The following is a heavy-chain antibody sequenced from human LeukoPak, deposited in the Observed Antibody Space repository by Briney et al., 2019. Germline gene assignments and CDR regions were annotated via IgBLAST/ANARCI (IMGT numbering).Heavy chain of an antibody. V-gene: IGHV4-4*02. CDR3: ARWGDSSGYYFFDY. J-gene: IGHJ4*02. CDR1: GGSISSSNW. Sequence: SETLSLTCAVSGGSISSSNWWSWVRQPPGKGLEWIGEIYHSGSTNYNPSLKSRVTISVDKSKNQFSLKLSSVTAADTAVYYCARWGDSSGYYFFDYWGQGTLVTVSS. D-gene: IGHD3-22*01. CDR2: IYHSGST.